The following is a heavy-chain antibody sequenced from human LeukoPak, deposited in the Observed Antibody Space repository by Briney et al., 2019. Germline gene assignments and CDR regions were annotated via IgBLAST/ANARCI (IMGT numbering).Heavy chain of an antibody. Sequence: GGSLRLSCAASGFTFDDYAMHWVRQAPGKGLEWVSHISWNSGSITYADSVKGRFTISRDNAKNSLYLQMNSLRAEDTAVYYCARGAYYYEDWGQGTLVTVSS. CDR3: ARGAYYYED. CDR2: ISWNSGSI. CDR1: GFTFDDYA. V-gene: IGHV3-9*01. J-gene: IGHJ4*02. D-gene: IGHD3-3*01.